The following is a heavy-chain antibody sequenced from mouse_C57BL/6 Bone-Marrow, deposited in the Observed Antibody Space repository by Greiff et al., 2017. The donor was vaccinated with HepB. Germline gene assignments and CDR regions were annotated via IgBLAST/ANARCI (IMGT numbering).Heavy chain of an antibody. J-gene: IGHJ3*01. CDR3: AKMELGRAY. CDR1: GFSFTSYG. CDR2: IWSGGST. V-gene: IGHV2-4*01. Sequence: QVQLQQSGPGLVQPSQRLSITCTVSGFSFTSYGVHWVRQPPGKGLEWLGVIWSGGSTDYNAAFISRLSISKDNSKSQVFFKMTSLQADDTAIYYCAKMELGRAYWGQGTLVTVSA. D-gene: IGHD4-1*01.